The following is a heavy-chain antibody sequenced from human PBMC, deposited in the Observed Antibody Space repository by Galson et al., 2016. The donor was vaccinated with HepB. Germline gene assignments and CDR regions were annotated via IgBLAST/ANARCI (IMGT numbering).Heavy chain of an antibody. V-gene: IGHV4-31*03. CDR1: GGSITSGGYY. J-gene: IGHJ4*02. CDR2: IYHSGSA. Sequence: TLSLTCTVSGGSITSGGYYWSWVRQHPGKGLEWIGYIYHSGSAYYNPSLKSRLSMSVDTSKNQFSLKLNSLAAADTAIYYCVRDRRLQGLDYWGQGILVTVSS. D-gene: IGHD5-24*01. CDR3: VRDRRLQGLDY.